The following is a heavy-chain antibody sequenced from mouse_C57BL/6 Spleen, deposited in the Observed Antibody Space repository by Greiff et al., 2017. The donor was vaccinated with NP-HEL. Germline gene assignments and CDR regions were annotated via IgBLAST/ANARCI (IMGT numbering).Heavy chain of an antibody. D-gene: IGHD2-12*01. CDR2: INPSSGYT. CDR3: ARERRGYAMDY. CDR1: GYTFTSYT. J-gene: IGHJ4*01. Sequence: QVQLKESGAELARPGASVKMSCKASGYTFTSYTMHWVKQRPGQGLEWIGYINPSSGYTKYNQKFKDKATLTADKSSSTAYMQLSSLTSEDSAVYYCARERRGYAMDYWGQGTSVTVSS. V-gene: IGHV1-4*01.